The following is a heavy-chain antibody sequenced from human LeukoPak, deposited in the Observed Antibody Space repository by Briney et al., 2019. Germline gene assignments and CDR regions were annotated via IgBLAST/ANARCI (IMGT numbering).Heavy chain of an antibody. J-gene: IGHJ5*02. Sequence: GGSLRLSCAASGFTFSNAWMSWVRQAPGKGLEWVGRIKSKTDGGTTDYAAPVKGRFTISRDDSKNTLYLQMNSLKTEDTAVYYCTTDVYPFGYSSSWGFDPWGQGTLVTVSS. CDR2: IKSKTDGGTT. CDR3: TTDVYPFGYSSSWGFDP. D-gene: IGHD6-13*01. V-gene: IGHV3-15*01. CDR1: GFTFSNAW.